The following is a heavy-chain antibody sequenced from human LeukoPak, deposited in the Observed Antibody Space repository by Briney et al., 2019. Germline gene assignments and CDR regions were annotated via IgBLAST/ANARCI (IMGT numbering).Heavy chain of an antibody. D-gene: IGHD3-10*01. CDR2: FDPEDGET. CDR1: GYTLTELS. V-gene: IGHV1-24*01. Sequence: ASVKVSCKVSGYTLTELSMHGVRQAPGKGLEWMGGFDPEDGETIYAQKFQGRVTMTEDTTTDTAYMELSSLRSEDTAVYYCATDLWSLFDYWGQGTLVTVSS. J-gene: IGHJ4*02. CDR3: ATDLWSLFDY.